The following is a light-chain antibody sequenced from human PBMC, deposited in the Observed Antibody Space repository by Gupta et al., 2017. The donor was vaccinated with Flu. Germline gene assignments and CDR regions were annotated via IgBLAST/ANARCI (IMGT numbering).Light chain of an antibody. J-gene: IGKJ4*01. CDR1: QSISSY. CDR2: AAS. V-gene: IGKV1-39*01. CDR3: QQSYSTPLT. Sequence: PSSLSASVGDRVTITGRASQSISSYLNWYQQKPGKAPKLLIYAASSVQSGVPSRFSGSGSGTDFTLTISRLQPEDFATYYCQQSYSTPLTFGAGTKVEIK.